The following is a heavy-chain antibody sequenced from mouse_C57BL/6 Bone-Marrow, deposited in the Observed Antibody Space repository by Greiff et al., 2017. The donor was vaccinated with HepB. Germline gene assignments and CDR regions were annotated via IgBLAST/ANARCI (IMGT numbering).Heavy chain of an antibody. J-gene: IGHJ4*01. Sequence: EVQLMESGGGLVKPGGSLKLSCAASGFTFSDYGMHWVRQAPEKGLEWVAYISSGSSTIYYADTVKGRFTISRDNAKNTLFLQMTSLRSEDTAMYYCAREDYGDYAMDYWGQGTSVTVSS. V-gene: IGHV5-17*01. CDR3: AREDYGDYAMDY. CDR2: ISSGSSTI. CDR1: GFTFSDYG. D-gene: IGHD1-1*01.